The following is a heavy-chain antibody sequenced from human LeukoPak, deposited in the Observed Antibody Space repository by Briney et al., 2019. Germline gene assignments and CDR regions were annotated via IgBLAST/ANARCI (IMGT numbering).Heavy chain of an antibody. CDR3: AKNVRALRFLEWAYYFDY. V-gene: IGHV3-23*01. CDR1: GFTFSSYA. Sequence: GRSLRLSCAASGFTFSSYAMSWVRQAPGKGLEWVSAISGSGGSTYYADSVKGRFTISRDNSKNTLYLQMNSLRAEDTAVYYCAKNVRALRFLEWAYYFDYWGQGTLVTVSS. D-gene: IGHD3-3*01. CDR2: ISGSGGST. J-gene: IGHJ4*02.